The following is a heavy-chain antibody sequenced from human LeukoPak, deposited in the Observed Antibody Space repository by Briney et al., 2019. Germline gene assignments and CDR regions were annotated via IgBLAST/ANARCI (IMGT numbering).Heavy chain of an antibody. D-gene: IGHD3-22*01. V-gene: IGHV1-8*03. CDR1: GYTFTSYD. CDR2: MNPNSGNT. Sequence: ASVKVSCKASGYTFTSYDINWVRQATGQGLEWMGWMNPNSGNTGYAQKFQGRVTFTRNTSISTAYMELSSLRSEDTAVYYCARTRSGYYPMDPWGQGTLVTVSS. CDR3: ARTRSGYYPMDP. J-gene: IGHJ5*02.